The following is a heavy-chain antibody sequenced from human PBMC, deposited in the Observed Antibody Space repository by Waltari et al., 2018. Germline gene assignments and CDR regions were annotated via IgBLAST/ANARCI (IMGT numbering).Heavy chain of an antibody. V-gene: IGHV3-48*02. CDR3: ARSLTILDC. CDR2: ISASGSKI. CDR1: GFDFNTYS. J-gene: IGHJ4*02. D-gene: IGHD3-9*01. Sequence: EVQLVESGGGLVQPGGSLRLSCAACGFDFNTYSMNWVRQAPGKGLEWVSYISASGSKIYYADSVKGRFTISRDNAKNSLYLQMNSLRDEDRAVYYCARSLTILDCWGQGTLVSVSS.